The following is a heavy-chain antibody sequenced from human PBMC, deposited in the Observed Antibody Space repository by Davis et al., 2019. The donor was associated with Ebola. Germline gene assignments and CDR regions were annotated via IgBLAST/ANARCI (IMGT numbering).Heavy chain of an antibody. CDR3: ASGVSLYYYYGMDV. CDR1: GGSSSGYY. CDR2: INHSGST. J-gene: IGHJ6*02. V-gene: IGHV4-34*01. Sequence: SETLSPTCAVYGGSSSGYYWSWTRQPPGKGLEWIGEINHSGSTNYNPSLKSRVTMSVDTSKNQFSLKLSSVTAADTAVYYCASGVSLYYYYGMDVWGQGTTVTVSS.